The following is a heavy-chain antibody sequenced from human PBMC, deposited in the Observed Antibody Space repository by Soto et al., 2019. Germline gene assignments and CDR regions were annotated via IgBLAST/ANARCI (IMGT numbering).Heavy chain of an antibody. V-gene: IGHV3-33*01. J-gene: IGHJ3*02. CDR1: GFTFSSYG. Sequence: QEQLVESGGGVVQPGRSLRLSCAASGFTFSSYGMHWVRQAPGKGLEWVAVIWYDGSNKYYADSVKGRFTISRDNSKNTLYLQMNSLRAEDTAVYYCAGYSYGRDAFDIWGQGTMVTVSS. CDR3: AGYSYGRDAFDI. D-gene: IGHD5-18*01. CDR2: IWYDGSNK.